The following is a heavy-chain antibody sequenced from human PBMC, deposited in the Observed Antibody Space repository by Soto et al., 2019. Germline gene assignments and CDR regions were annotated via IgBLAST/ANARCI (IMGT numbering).Heavy chain of an antibody. J-gene: IGHJ6*02. Sequence: SETLSLTCTVSGGSISSYYWGWIRQPPGKGLEWIGSIYYSGSTYYNPSLKSRVTISVDTAKNQFSLKLSSVTAADTAVYYCARRVTTKYYYYGMDVWGQGTTVTVSS. CDR2: IYYSGST. CDR1: GGSISSYY. CDR3: ARRVTTKYYYYGMDV. V-gene: IGHV4-39*01. D-gene: IGHD4-17*01.